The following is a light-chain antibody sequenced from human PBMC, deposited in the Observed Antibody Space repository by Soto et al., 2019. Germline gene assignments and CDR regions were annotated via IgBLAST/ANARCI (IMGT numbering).Light chain of an antibody. CDR2: GAS. CDR3: QQHRGRHT. V-gene: IGKV3-15*01. Sequence: EVVMTQSPATLSVSPGERATRSFRASQSVSSNLAWYQLTPGQAAGLLIYGASPRATGIPARFSGSGSGKEFTLTISRLQSEDAADYCCQQHRGRHTFGPGTKVDIK. J-gene: IGKJ3*01. CDR1: QSVSSN.